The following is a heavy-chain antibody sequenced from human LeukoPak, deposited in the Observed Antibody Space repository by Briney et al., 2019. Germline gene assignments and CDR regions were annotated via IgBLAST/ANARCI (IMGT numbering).Heavy chain of an antibody. CDR2: ISGYNGNT. V-gene: IGHV1-18*01. CDR1: GYTFTNYG. J-gene: IGHJ4*02. D-gene: IGHD3-3*01. CDR3: ARLDYDSWSGYYTVDY. Sequence: GASVKVSCKASGYTFTNYGISWVRQAPGQGLEWMGWISGYNGNTNYAQKFQGRITMTTDTSTSTGFMEVRSLRSDDTAVYYCARLDYDSWSGYYTVDYWGQGTLVTVSS.